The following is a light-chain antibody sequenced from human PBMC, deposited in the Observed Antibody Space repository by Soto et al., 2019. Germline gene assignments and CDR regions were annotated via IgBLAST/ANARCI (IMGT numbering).Light chain of an antibody. J-gene: IGLJ1*01. Sequence: QSALTQPRSVSGSPGQSVTFSCTGTSSDVGAYDFVSWYQHHPAKGPKLIIFDVTRRPSGVPDRFSGSKSANTASLTISGLQAEDEADYYCCSYAASHTLYVFGTGTKVTVL. CDR1: SSDVGAYDF. V-gene: IGLV2-11*01. CDR2: DVT. CDR3: CSYAASHTLYV.